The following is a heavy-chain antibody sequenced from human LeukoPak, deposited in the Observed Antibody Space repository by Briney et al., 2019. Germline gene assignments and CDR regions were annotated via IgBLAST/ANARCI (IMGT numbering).Heavy chain of an antibody. CDR3: AKGRGILSPDY. Sequence: GGSLRLSCAASGFTFSDYYMSWIRQAPGKGLEWVSSISSSSSYIYYADSVKGRFTISRDNSKNTLYLQMNFLRAEDTAVYYCAKGRGILSPDYWGQGTLVTVSS. CDR1: GFTFSDYY. CDR2: ISSSSSYI. J-gene: IGHJ4*02. D-gene: IGHD2-15*01. V-gene: IGHV3-11*05.